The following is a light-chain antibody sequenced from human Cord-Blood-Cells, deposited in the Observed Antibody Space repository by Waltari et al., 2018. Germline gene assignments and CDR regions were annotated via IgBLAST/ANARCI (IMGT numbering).Light chain of an antibody. CDR3: CSYAGSSTWV. CDR2: EGS. V-gene: IGLV2-23*01. J-gene: IGLJ3*02. CDR1: SSDVGSYNL. Sequence: QSALPQPASVSGYPGQSITISCTGTSSDVGSYNLVSWYQQHPGKAPKLMIYEGSKRPSGVSNRFSGSKSGNTASLTISGLQAEDEADYYCCSYAGSSTWVFGGGTKLTVL.